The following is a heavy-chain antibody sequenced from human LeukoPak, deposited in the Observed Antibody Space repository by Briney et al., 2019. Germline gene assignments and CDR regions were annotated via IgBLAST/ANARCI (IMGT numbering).Heavy chain of an antibody. J-gene: IGHJ4*02. V-gene: IGHV3-23*01. CDR1: AVSVSNVD. D-gene: IGHD3-22*01. CDR2: ISCSSGST. Sequence: CAVCAVSVSNVDLSGVRLATNKGLEWIAGISCSSGSTNYADSLKSRFTISRDSSKNTLYLQMNSLRAEDTAVYFCAKRGVVIRVILVGFLKEANYFDSWRQGARLSVLS. CDR3: AKRGVVIRVILVGFLKEANYFDS.